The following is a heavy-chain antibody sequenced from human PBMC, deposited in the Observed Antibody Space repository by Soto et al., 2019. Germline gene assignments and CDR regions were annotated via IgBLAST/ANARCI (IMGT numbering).Heavy chain of an antibody. J-gene: IGHJ4*02. D-gene: IGHD5-18*01. CDR2: IIPIFGTA. V-gene: IGHV1-69*13. CDR1: GGTFSSYA. Sequence: ASVKVSCKASGGTFSSYAISWVRQAPGQGLEWMGGIIPIFGTANYAQKFQGRVTITADESTSTAYMELSSLRSEDTAVYYCAKNRGYSYGYGDLDYWGQGTLVTVS. CDR3: AKNRGYSYGYGDLDY.